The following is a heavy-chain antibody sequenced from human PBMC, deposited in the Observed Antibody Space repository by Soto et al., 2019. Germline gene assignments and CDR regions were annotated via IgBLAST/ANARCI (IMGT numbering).Heavy chain of an antibody. CDR1: GFSFSTG. D-gene: IGHD6-19*01. CDR3: TRGASGCGNFDY. CDR2: INSDGSSI. J-gene: IGHJ4*02. V-gene: IGHV3-74*01. Sequence: EVQLVESGGGVVQPGGSLRLSCVASGFSFSTGMHWVRQAPGKGLEWLSRINSDGSSISYADFVKGRFTVSRDNVKNTLYLKIDRLTFEDTAVYFCTRGASGCGNFDYLGQGVLLTVS.